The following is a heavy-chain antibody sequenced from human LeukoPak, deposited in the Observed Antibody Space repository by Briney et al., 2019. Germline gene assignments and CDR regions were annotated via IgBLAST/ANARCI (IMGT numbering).Heavy chain of an antibody. CDR1: GFTFSSYW. Sequence: GGSLRLSCAASGFTFSSYWMHWVRHAPGKGLVWVSRINSDGSSTSYADSVKGRFTISRDNAKNTLYLQMNSLRAKDTAVYYCARGRYSGSYLDYWGQGTLVTVSS. CDR2: INSDGSST. V-gene: IGHV3-74*01. D-gene: IGHD1-26*01. J-gene: IGHJ4*02. CDR3: ARGRYSGSYLDY.